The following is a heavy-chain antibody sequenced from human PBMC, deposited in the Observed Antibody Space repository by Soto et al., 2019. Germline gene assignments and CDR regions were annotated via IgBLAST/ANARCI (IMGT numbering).Heavy chain of an antibody. CDR2: IWYDGSNK. CDR3: ARAPGDGMYYFDY. CDR1: GFTFSSYG. J-gene: IGHJ4*02. V-gene: IGHV3-33*01. D-gene: IGHD1-1*01. Sequence: QVQLVESGGGVVQPGRSLRLSCVASGFTFSSYGMHWVRQAPGKGLEWVAVIWYDGSNKYYADSVKGRFTISRDNSKNTLYLQMNSLRVEDTAVYYCARAPGDGMYYFDYWGQGTLVTVSS.